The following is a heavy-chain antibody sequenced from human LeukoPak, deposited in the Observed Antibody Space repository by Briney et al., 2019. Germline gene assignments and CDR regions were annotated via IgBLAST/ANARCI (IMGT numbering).Heavy chain of an antibody. CDR3: ATLGGVIVGFDY. D-gene: IGHD3-16*02. CDR1: GFTFSSYS. CDR2: ISSSSSYI. V-gene: IGHV3-21*01. Sequence: PGGSLRLSCAASGFTFSSYSMNWVRQAPGKGLEWVSSISSSSSYIYYADSVKGRFTISRDNAKNSLYLQMNSLRAEDTAVYYCATLGGVIVGFDYWGQGTLVTVSS. J-gene: IGHJ4*02.